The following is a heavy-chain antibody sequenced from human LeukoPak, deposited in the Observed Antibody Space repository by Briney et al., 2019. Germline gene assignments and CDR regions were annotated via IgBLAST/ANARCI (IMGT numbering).Heavy chain of an antibody. CDR3: ASHPVPARYYYYYVDV. CDR1: GGTFSSYA. D-gene: IGHD2-2*01. Sequence: SVKVSCKASGGTFSSYAISWVRQAPGQGLEWMGRIIPIFGTANYAQKFQGRVTITTDESTSTAYMELSSPRAEDTAVYYCASHPVPARYYYYYVDVWGKGTTVTVSS. CDR2: IIPIFGTA. V-gene: IGHV1-69*05. J-gene: IGHJ6*03.